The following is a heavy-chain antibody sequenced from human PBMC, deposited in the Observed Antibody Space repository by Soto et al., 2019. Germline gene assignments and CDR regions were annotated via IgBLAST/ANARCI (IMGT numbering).Heavy chain of an antibody. CDR2: ISSSSSYI. Sequence: EVQLVESGGGLVKPGGSLRLSCAASGFTFSSYSMNWVRQAPGKGLEWVSSISSSSSYIYYADSVKGRFTISRDNAKNSLYLQMNILRAEDTAVYYCARDGYYDFWSGYFYDNYYGMDVWGQGTTVTVSS. D-gene: IGHD3-3*01. J-gene: IGHJ6*02. CDR1: GFTFSSYS. CDR3: ARDGYYDFWSGYFYDNYYGMDV. V-gene: IGHV3-21*01.